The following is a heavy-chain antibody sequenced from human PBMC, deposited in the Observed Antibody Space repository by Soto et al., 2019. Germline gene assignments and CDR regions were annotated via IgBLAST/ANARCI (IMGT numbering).Heavy chain of an antibody. CDR1: GYSISSGYY. D-gene: IGHD5-18*01. Sequence: SETLSLTCAVSGYSISSGYYWGWIRQPPGKGLEWIGSIYHSGSTYYNPSLKSRVTISVDTSKNQFSLKLSSVTAADTAVYYCARDGYGYGYYYYGMDVWGQGTTVTV. J-gene: IGHJ6*02. CDR2: IYHSGST. CDR3: ARDGYGYGYYYYGMDV. V-gene: IGHV4-38-2*01.